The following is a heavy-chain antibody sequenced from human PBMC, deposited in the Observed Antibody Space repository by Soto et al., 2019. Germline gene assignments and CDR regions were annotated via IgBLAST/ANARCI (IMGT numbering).Heavy chain of an antibody. D-gene: IGHD3-22*01. Sequence: GSLRLSCAASGFTFSSYAMSWVRQAPGKGLEWVSAISGSGGSTYYADSVKGRFTISRDNSKNTLYLQMNSLRAEDTAVYYCAKVPVDYYDSSGLDYWSQGTLVTVSS. J-gene: IGHJ4*02. V-gene: IGHV3-23*01. CDR1: GFTFSSYA. CDR3: AKVPVDYYDSSGLDY. CDR2: ISGSGGST.